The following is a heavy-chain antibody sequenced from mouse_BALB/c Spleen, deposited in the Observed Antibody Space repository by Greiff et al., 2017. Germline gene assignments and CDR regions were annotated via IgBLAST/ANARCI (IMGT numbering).Heavy chain of an antibody. CDR3: ARNYPYAMDY. Sequence: VQLQQSGAELVKPGASVKLSCTASGFNIKDSYMHWVKQRPEQGLEWIGRIDPANGNTKYDPKFQGKATITADTSSNTAYLQLSSLTSEDTAVYYFARNYPYAMDYWGQGTSVTVSS. CDR2: IDPANGNT. D-gene: IGHD1-1*01. J-gene: IGHJ4*01. CDR1: GFNIKDSY. V-gene: IGHV14-3*02.